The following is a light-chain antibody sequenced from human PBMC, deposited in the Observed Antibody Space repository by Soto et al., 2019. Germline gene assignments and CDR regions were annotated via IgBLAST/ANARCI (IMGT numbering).Light chain of an antibody. CDR3: QHRSEWPLT. CDR1: QSVSSY. J-gene: IGKJ4*01. CDR2: DAS. Sequence: EIVLTQSPATLSLSPGDRATLSCRASQSVSSYLAWYQQQPGQAPRLLIYDASNRATGIPARFSGSGSGTDFTLTISSLEPEDFAVYYCQHRSEWPLTFGGGTKVEIK. V-gene: IGKV3-11*01.